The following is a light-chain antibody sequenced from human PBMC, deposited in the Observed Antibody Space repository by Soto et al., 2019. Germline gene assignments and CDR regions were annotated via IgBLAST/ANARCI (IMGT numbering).Light chain of an antibody. CDR1: SSDVGCYNY. V-gene: IGLV2-14*01. Sequence: QSALTQPASVSGSPGQSITISCTGTSSDVGCYNYVSWYQQHPGKAPKLMIYDVSNRPSGVSNRFSGSKSGNTASLTISGLQAEDEADYYCRSYTSSSTLGVFGTGTKVTVL. CDR3: RSYTSSSTLGV. J-gene: IGLJ1*01. CDR2: DVS.